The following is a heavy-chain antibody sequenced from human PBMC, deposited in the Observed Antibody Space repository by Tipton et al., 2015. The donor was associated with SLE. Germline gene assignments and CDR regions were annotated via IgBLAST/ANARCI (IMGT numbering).Heavy chain of an antibody. J-gene: IGHJ4*02. CDR2: IYYSGST. V-gene: IGHV4-39*07. CDR1: GGSISSSSYY. CDR3: ARQWADIVPGVVGY. Sequence: TLSLTCTVSGGSISSSSYYWGWIRQPPGKGLEWIGSIYYSGSTYYNPSLKSRVTISVDTSKNQFSLKLSSVTAADTAAYYCARQWADIVPGVVGYWGQGTLVTVSS. D-gene: IGHD2-8*02.